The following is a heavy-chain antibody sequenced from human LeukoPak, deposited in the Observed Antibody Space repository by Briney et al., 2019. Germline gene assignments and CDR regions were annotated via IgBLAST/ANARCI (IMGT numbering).Heavy chain of an antibody. V-gene: IGHV4-59*08. D-gene: IGHD3-10*01. CDR2: TYYSGST. CDR3: ARYYGSGSYGFDP. Sequence: SETLSLTCTVSGDSISIYYWSWIRQPPGKGLEWIGYTYYSGSTKYNPSLKSRLTISVDTSKNQFSLNLSSVTAADTAVYYCARYYGSGSYGFDPWGRGTLVTVSS. CDR1: GDSISIYY. J-gene: IGHJ5*02.